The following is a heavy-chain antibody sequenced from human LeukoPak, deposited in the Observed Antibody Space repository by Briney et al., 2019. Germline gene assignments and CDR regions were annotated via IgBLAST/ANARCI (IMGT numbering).Heavy chain of an antibody. Sequence: GGSLRLSCAASGFTFSSYGMHWVRQAPGKGLEWVAVISYDGSNKYYADSVKGRFTISRDNSKNTLYLQMKSLRAEDTAVYYLARNDPTLALTSWGQGTLSPSPQ. CDR3: ARNDPTLALTS. J-gene: IGHJ5*02. CDR1: GFTFSSYG. V-gene: IGHV3-30*03. CDR2: ISYDGSNK.